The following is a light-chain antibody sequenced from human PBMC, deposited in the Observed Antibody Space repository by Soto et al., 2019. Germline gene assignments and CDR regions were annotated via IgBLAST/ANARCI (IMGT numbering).Light chain of an antibody. CDR2: GAS. J-gene: IGKJ4*01. Sequence: EIVLTQSPGTLSLSPGERATLSCRASQSVSSSYLAWYQQKPGQAPRLLIYGASSRATGIPDRFSGSGSGTDFTLIISRLEPEDFAGYYCQQYGSSPLTFCGGTKVEIK. V-gene: IGKV3-20*01. CDR1: QSVSSSY. CDR3: QQYGSSPLT.